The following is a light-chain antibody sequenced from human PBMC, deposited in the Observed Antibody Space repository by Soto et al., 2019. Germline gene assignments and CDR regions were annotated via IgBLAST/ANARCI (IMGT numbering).Light chain of an antibody. CDR2: LNSDGSH. J-gene: IGLJ2*01. CDR1: RGHSSYA. CDR3: QTWGTGIGV. V-gene: IGLV4-69*01. Sequence: QLVLTQSPSASASLGASVKLTCTLSRGHSSYAIAWHQQQPEKGPRYLMKLNSDGSHSKGDGIPDRFSGSSSGAEHYLTISSLQSEDEADYYCQTWGTGIGVFGGGTKLTVL.